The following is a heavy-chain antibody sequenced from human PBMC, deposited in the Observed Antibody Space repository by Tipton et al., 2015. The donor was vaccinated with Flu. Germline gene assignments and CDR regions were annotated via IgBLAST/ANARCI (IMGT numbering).Heavy chain of an antibody. Sequence: TLSLTCAVSGYSISSGGYSWSWIRQPPGKGLEWIGYIYHSGSTYYNPSLKSRVTISVDTSKNQFSLKLSSVTAADTAVYYCARDNAMSGYYFRYWGQGTLVTVSS. D-gene: IGHD3-22*01. V-gene: IGHV4-30-2*01. J-gene: IGHJ4*02. CDR2: IYHSGST. CDR1: GYSISSGGYS. CDR3: ARDNAMSGYYFRY.